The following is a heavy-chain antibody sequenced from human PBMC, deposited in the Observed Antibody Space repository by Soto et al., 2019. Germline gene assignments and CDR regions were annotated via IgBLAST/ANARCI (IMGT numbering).Heavy chain of an antibody. Sequence: VQLVESGGGVVQPGRSLRLSCAASGFTFSDYAMHWVRQAPGKGLEWVAVVSHDGRNTHYADSVKGRFTISGDSSKNTVSLEMTRLRAEDTAVYYCAKGGRQWLFTSDFKYWGQGALVTVSS. V-gene: IGHV3-30*18. J-gene: IGHJ4*02. CDR1: GFTFSDYA. D-gene: IGHD6-19*01. CDR3: AKGGRQWLFTSDFKY. CDR2: VSHDGRNT.